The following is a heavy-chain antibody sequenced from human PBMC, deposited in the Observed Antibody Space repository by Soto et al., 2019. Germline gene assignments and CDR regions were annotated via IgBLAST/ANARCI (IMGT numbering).Heavy chain of an antibody. D-gene: IGHD2-2*01. CDR2: ISSSSSYI. Sequence: GGSLRLSCAASGFTFSSYSMNWVRQAPGKGLEWVSSISSSSSYIYYADSVKGRFTISRDNAKNSLYLQMNSLRAEDTAVYYCARAGGYCSSTSCLDYYYYYMDVWGKGTTVTVSS. J-gene: IGHJ6*03. CDR3: ARAGGYCSSTSCLDYYYYYMDV. CDR1: GFTFSSYS. V-gene: IGHV3-21*01.